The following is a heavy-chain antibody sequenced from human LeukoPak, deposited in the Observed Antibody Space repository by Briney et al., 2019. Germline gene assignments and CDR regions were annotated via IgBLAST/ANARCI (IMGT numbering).Heavy chain of an antibody. Sequence: PSETLSLTRTVSGGSISSYYWSWIRQPPGKGLEWIGYIYDSGSTNYNPSLKSRVTISVDTSKNQFSLKLSSVTAADTAVYYCARAGSGWDRLDYWGQGTLVTVSS. D-gene: IGHD6-19*01. CDR1: GGSISSYY. CDR2: IYDSGST. V-gene: IGHV4-59*01. J-gene: IGHJ4*02. CDR3: ARAGSGWDRLDY.